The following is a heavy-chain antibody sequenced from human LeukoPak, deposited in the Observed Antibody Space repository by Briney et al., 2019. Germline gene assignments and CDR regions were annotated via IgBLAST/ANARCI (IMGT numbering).Heavy chain of an antibody. J-gene: IGHJ5*02. CDR3: ARSPTTIITGNWFDP. V-gene: IGHV3-21*01. CDR1: GFTFSSYS. CDR2: ISSSSSHI. Sequence: PGGSLRLSCVASGFTFSSYSMNWVRQAPGRGLEWVPSISSSSSHIYYEDSVKGRFTMSRDNAKNSLYLQMDSLRVEDTAVYYCARSPTTIITGNWFDPWGQGTLVTVSS. D-gene: IGHD1-20*01.